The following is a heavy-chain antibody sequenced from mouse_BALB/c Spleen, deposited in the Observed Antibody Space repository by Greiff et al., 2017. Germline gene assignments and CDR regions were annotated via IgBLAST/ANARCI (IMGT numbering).Heavy chain of an antibody. Sequence: EVMLVESGGGLVKPGGSLKLSCAASGFTFSSYTMSWVRQTPEKRLEWVATISSGGGNTYYPDSVKGRFTISRDNAKNNLYLQMSSLRSEDTALYYCARYGCNPFAYWGQGTLVTVSA. V-gene: IGHV5-9*03. D-gene: IGHD3-3*01. CDR2: ISSGGGNT. J-gene: IGHJ3*01. CDR1: GFTFSSYT. CDR3: ARYGCNPFAY.